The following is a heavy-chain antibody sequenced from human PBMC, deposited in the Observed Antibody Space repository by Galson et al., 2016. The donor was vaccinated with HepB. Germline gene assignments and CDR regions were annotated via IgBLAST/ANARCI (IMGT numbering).Heavy chain of an antibody. CDR3: TTEEYYNDSSGYVDYFDY. Sequence: SLRLSCAASGFTFSNAWMSWVRQAPGKGLEWVGRIKSKTDGGTTDYAAPVKGRFTISRDDSKNTLYLQMNSLKTEDTAVYYCTTEEYYNDSSGYVDYFDYWGQGTLVTVSS. V-gene: IGHV3-15*01. CDR1: GFTFSNAW. CDR2: IKSKTDGGTT. J-gene: IGHJ4*02. D-gene: IGHD3-22*01.